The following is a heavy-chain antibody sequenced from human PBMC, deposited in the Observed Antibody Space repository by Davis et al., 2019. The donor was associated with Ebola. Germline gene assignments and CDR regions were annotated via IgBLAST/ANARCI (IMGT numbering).Heavy chain of an antibody. CDR3: ARESGGDRFDY. J-gene: IGHJ4*02. CDR1: GGSISSGGYY. D-gene: IGHD2-21*01. CDR2: IYYSGST. Sequence: PSETLSLTCTVSGGSISSGGYYWSWIRQPPGKGLEWIGYIYYSGSTNYNPSLKSRVTISVDTSKNQFSLKLSSVTAADTAVYYCARESGGDRFDYWGQGTLVTVSS. V-gene: IGHV4-61*08.